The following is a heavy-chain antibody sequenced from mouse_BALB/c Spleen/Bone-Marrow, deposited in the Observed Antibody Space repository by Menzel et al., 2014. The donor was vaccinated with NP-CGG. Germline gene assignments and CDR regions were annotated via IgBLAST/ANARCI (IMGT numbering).Heavy chain of an antibody. CDR3: ARQGYYRYDYAMDY. J-gene: IGHJ4*01. CDR1: GFAFSNFD. D-gene: IGHD2-2*01. V-gene: IGHV5-12-1*01. CDR2: ISSGGGRT. Sequence: EVKLMESGGGLVKPGGSLKLSCAASGFAFSNFDMSWVRQTPEKRLEWVAYISSGGGRTYYPDTVKGRFTISRDNAKNTLFLRMSSLKSEDTAMYYCARQGYYRYDYAMDYWGQGTSVTVSS.